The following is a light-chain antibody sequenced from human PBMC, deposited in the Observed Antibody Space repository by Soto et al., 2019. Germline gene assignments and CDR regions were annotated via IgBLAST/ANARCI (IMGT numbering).Light chain of an antibody. CDR2: DAS. J-gene: IGKJ1*01. V-gene: IGKV3-20*01. Sequence: EIVLTQSPGTLSLSPGERATLSCRASQSVSYTYLAWYQQKPGQAPRLLIYDASSRATGIPDRFSGSGSGTDFTLTISRLEPEDFAVYYCQQYGSSPWTFGQETKVEIK. CDR3: QQYGSSPWT. CDR1: QSVSYTY.